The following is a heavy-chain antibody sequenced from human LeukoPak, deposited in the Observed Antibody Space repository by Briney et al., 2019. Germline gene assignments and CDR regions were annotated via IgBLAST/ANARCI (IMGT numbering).Heavy chain of an antibody. CDR2: INPNSGGT. CDR3: ARGYYYDSSAPFDI. D-gene: IGHD3-22*01. V-gene: IGHV1-2*02. J-gene: IGHJ3*02. CDR1: GYTFTSYD. Sequence: ASVKVSCKASGYTFTSYDINWVRQATGQGLEWMGWINPNSGGTNYAQKFQGRVTMTRDTSISTAYMELSRLRSDDTAVYYCARGYYYDSSAPFDIWGQGTMVTVSS.